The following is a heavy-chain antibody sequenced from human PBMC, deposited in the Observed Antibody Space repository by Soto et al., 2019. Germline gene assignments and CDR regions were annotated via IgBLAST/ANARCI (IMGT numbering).Heavy chain of an antibody. CDR3: ARHVDFWSGYPNNWFDP. Sequence: PSETLSLTCTVSGGSISSSSYYWGWIRQPPGKGLEWIGSIYYSGSTYYNPSLKSRVTISVDTSKNQFSLKLSSVTAADTAVYYCARHVDFWSGYPNNWFDPWGQGTLVTVLL. J-gene: IGHJ5*02. CDR1: GGSISSSSYY. D-gene: IGHD3-3*01. CDR2: IYYSGST. V-gene: IGHV4-39*01.